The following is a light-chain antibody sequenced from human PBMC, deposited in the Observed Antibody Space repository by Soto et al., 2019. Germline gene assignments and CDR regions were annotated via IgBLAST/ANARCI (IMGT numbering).Light chain of an antibody. V-gene: IGLV1-44*01. CDR3: ATWDTTMIGLL. CDR2: GNN. Sequence: QSVLTQPPSASGTPGQTITISCSGGSSNIGINTVNWYEHLPGTAPRLLIYGNNQRPSGVPDRFSGSRSGTSATLAITGLQTGDEADYICATWDTTMIGLLFGGGTQLTVL. J-gene: IGLJ2*01. CDR1: SSNIGINT.